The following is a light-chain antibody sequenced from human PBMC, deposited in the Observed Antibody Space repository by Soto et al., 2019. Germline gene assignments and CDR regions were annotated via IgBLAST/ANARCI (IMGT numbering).Light chain of an antibody. CDR2: DVS. CDR3: QQLQRTPFT. J-gene: IGKJ3*01. V-gene: IGKV1-5*01. Sequence: DIQMTQSPSTLSASVGDRVTITCRASQTISGWLAWYQQKPGKAPKLLIYDVSSLGSGVPSRFSGSGSGTEFTLTISSLQPEDFATYHCQQLQRTPFTFGPGTTVDV. CDR1: QTISGW.